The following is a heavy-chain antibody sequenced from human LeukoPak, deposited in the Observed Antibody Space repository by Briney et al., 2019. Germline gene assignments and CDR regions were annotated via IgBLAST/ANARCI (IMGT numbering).Heavy chain of an antibody. D-gene: IGHD3-3*01. V-gene: IGHV3-30*02. J-gene: IGHJ4*02. CDR2: IRYDGSNK. Sequence: GGSLRLSCAASGFTFSSYGMHWVRQAPGKGLEWVAFIRYDGSNKYYADSVRGRFTISRDNSKNTLYLQMNSLRAEDTAVYYCAKTAEFGRYFDYWGQGTLVTVSS. CDR3: AKTAEFGRYFDY. CDR1: GFTFSSYG.